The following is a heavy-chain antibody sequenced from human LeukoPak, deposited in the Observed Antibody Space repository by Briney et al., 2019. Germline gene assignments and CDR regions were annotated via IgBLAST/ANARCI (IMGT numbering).Heavy chain of an antibody. CDR2: IYHSGST. V-gene: IGHV4-38-2*01. Sequence: PSETLSLTCAVSGYSVSSGYYWGWIRQPPGKGLAWIGSIYHSGSTYYNPSLKSRVTISVDTSKNQFSLNLSSVTAADTGVYYCARHGIGIVVVPAAIVGESDYWGQGTLVTVSS. CDR3: ARHGIGIVVVPAAIVGESDY. CDR1: GYSVSSGYY. D-gene: IGHD2-2*01. J-gene: IGHJ4*02.